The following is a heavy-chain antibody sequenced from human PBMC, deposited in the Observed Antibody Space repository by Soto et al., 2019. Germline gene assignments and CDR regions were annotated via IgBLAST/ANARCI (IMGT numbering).Heavy chain of an antibody. CDR1: GGSITGGFSY. CDR2: IYYSGTA. D-gene: IGHD3-3*01. Sequence: QLQLRESGPGLVQPAQTLSLTCTVAGGSITGGFSYWTWVRQHPGKGLEWVGHIYYSGTAYYNPSLKSRVALSVDPSQNRFSLKLSSVPAADTGIYFCARSLPGGIFFYMDIWGEGTTVTVSS. CDR3: ARSLPGGIFFYMDI. V-gene: IGHV4-31*03. J-gene: IGHJ6*03.